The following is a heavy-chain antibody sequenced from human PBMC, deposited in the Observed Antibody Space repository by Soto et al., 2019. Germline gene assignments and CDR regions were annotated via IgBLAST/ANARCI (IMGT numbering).Heavy chain of an antibody. CDR2: INAGNGNT. V-gene: IGHV1-3*01. CDR1: GYTFTSYA. Sequence: ASVKVSCKASGYTFTSYAMHWVRQAPGQRLEWMGWINAGNGNTKYSQKFQGRVTITRDTSASTAYMELSSLRSEDTAVYYCARSGARGYSGYHPDIDYWGQGTLVTVSS. CDR3: ARSGARGYSGYHPDIDY. J-gene: IGHJ4*02. D-gene: IGHD5-12*01.